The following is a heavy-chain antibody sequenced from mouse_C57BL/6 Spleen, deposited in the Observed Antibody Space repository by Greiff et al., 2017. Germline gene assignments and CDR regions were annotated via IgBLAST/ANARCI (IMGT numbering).Heavy chain of an antibody. CDR2: IDPSDSYT. D-gene: IGHD1-1*01. J-gene: IGHJ3*01. V-gene: IGHV1-69*01. CDR1: GYTFTSYW. CDR3: VYGSSSWFAY. Sequence: VKLQQPGAELVMPGASVKLSCKASGYTFTSYWMHWVKQRPGQGLEWIGEIDPSDSYTNYNQKFKGKSTLTVDKSSSTAYMQLSSLTSEDSAVYYCVYGSSSWFAYWGQGTLVTVSA.